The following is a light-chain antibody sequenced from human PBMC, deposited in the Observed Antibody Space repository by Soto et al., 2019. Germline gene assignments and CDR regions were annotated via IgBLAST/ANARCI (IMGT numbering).Light chain of an antibody. Sequence: EIVLTQSPATLSLSPWERATLSCRASQSVSSYLAWYQQKPGQAPRLLIYDASNRATGIPARFSGSGSGTYFTLTITSLEPEDFAVYYCQHRSNWLAFGGGTKVDIK. V-gene: IGKV3-11*01. CDR1: QSVSSY. J-gene: IGKJ4*01. CDR3: QHRSNWLA. CDR2: DAS.